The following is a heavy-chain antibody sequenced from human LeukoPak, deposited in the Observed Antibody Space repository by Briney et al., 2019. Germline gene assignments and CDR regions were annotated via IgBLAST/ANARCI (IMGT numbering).Heavy chain of an antibody. CDR2: IYYSGST. D-gene: IGHD4-23*01. Sequence: DPSETLSLTCTVSGDSINAYYWSWIRQPPGKGLEWIGYIYYSGSTNYNPSLKSRVTISVDTSKNQFSLKLSSVTAADTAVYYCARLDYGGNSGFLLDYWGQGTLVTVSS. CDR3: ARLDYGGNSGFLLDY. V-gene: IGHV4-59*08. CDR1: GDSINAYY. J-gene: IGHJ4*02.